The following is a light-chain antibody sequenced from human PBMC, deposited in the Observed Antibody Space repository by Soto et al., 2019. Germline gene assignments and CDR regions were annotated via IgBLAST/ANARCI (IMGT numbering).Light chain of an antibody. CDR3: QQFGSSQYT. CDR2: GAS. J-gene: IGKJ2*01. CDR1: QSLTSGY. Sequence: EILLTHSPATLPLSPGERATLSCRASQSLTSGYLAWYQQKPGQAPRLLIYGASSRATGIPDRFSSSASGTDFTLTISRLEPEDFAVYYCQQFGSSQYTFGQGTKVESK. V-gene: IGKV3-20*01.